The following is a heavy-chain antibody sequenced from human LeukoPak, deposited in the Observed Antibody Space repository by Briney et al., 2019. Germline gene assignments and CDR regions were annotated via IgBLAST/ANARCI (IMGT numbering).Heavy chain of an antibody. Sequence: QPGGSLRLSCAASGXTFSSYEMNWVRQAPGQGLEWVSYISSSGNAIYYADSVKGRFTISRDNAKNSLYLQMNSLRAEDTAVYYCARIGYGVSFDYWGQGTLVTVSS. V-gene: IGHV3-48*03. J-gene: IGHJ4*02. CDR3: ARIGYGVSFDY. D-gene: IGHD4/OR15-4a*01. CDR2: ISSSGNAI. CDR1: GXTFSSYE.